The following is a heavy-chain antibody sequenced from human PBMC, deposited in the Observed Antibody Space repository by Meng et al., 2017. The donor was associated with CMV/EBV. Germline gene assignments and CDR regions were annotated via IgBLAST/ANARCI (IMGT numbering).Heavy chain of an antibody. V-gene: IGHV1-2*02. CDR1: GYTFNGYY. J-gene: IGHJ4*02. CDR2: INPASGDT. D-gene: IGHD2/OR15-2a*01. CDR3: ATSSVEVMIYAGLDY. Sequence: SGYTFNGYYIHWARQAPGQGLEWMGWINPASGDTILAQKFQGRVTMTRDTSLTTAYMELNRLRSDDTAVYYCATSSVEVMIYAGLDYWGQGTLVTVSS.